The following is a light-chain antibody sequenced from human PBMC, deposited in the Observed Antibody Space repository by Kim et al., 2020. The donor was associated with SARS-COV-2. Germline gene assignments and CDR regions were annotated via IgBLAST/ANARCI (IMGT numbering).Light chain of an antibody. CDR3: QAWDSSTAV. Sequence: YELTQPPSVSVSPGQTASITCSGDKLGDKYACWYQQKPGQSLVLVIYQDSKRPSGIPERFSGSNSGNTATLTISGTQAMDEADYYCQAWDSSTAVFGGGTQLTVL. J-gene: IGLJ3*02. V-gene: IGLV3-1*01. CDR1: KLGDKY. CDR2: QDS.